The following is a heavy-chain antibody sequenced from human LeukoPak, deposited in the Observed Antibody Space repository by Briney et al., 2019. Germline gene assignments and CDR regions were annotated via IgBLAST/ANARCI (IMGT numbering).Heavy chain of an antibody. CDR2: INPNSGGT. Sequence: ASVKVSCKASGYTFTVYYMHWVRQAPGQGLEWMGWINPNSGGTNYAQKFQGRVTMTRDTSISTAYMELSRLRSDDTAVYYCARPRRGYYNADYDYWGQGTLVTVSS. V-gene: IGHV1-2*02. D-gene: IGHD3-9*01. CDR1: GYTFTVYY. CDR3: ARPRRGYYNADYDY. J-gene: IGHJ4*02.